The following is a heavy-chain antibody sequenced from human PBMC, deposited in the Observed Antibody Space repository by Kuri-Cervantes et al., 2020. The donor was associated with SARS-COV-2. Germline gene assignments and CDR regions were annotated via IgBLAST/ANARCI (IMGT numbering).Heavy chain of an antibody. CDR3: AKGIRRFLESLDY. V-gene: IGHV3-23*01. CDR1: GFTFSSYA. Sequence: GGSLRLSCAASGFTFSSYAMSWVRQAPGKGLEWVSAISGSGGSTYYADSVKGRFTISRDNSKNTLYLQMNSLRAEDAAVYYCAKGIRRFLESLDYWGQGTLVTVSS. D-gene: IGHD3-3*01. CDR2: ISGSGGST. J-gene: IGHJ4*02.